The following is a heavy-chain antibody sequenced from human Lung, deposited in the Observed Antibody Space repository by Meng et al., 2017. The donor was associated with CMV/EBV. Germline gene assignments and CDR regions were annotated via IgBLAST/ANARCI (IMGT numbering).Heavy chain of an antibody. J-gene: IGHJ4*02. D-gene: IGHD2-2*02. CDR3: ARWGCSSNGCYTGKYSFDY. Sequence: SCAASGFTFSSYEMHWVRQAPGKGLEWVSYISDSGSPIYHADSVKGRFTISRDNAKNSLYLQMNSLRAEDTAAYYCARWGCSSNGCYTGKYSFDYXGQGXLVTVSS. V-gene: IGHV3-48*03. CDR2: ISDSGSPI. CDR1: GFTFSSYE.